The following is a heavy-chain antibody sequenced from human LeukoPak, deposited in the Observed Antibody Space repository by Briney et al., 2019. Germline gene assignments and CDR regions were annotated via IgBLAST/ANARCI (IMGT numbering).Heavy chain of an antibody. CDR1: GYTFTGYY. CDR2: INPNSGGT. CDR3: ARMHNWNDDPTFDY. D-gene: IGHD1-20*01. Sequence: ASVKVSCKASGYTFTGYYMHWVRQAPGQGLEWMGWINPNSGGTNYAQKFQGRVTMARDTSISTAYMELSRLRSDDTAVYYCARMHNWNDDPTFDYWGQGTLVTVSS. J-gene: IGHJ4*02. V-gene: IGHV1-2*02.